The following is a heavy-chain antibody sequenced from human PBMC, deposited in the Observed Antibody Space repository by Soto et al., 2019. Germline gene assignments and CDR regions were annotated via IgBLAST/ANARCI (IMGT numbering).Heavy chain of an antibody. CDR1: GGSISSYY. J-gene: IGHJ4*02. Sequence: QVQLQESGPGLVKPSETLSLTCTVSGGSISSYYWSWIRQPPGKGLEWIGYIYYSGSTNYNPSLKSRVTISVDTSKNQFSLKLSSVTAADTAVYYCARVWVSSTSCYFDYWGQGTLVTVSS. V-gene: IGHV4-59*01. CDR3: ARVWVSSTSCYFDY. CDR2: IYYSGST. D-gene: IGHD2-2*01.